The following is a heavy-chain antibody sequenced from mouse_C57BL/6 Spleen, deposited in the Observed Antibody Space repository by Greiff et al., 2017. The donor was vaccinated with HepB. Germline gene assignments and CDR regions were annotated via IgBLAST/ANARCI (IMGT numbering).Heavy chain of an antibody. D-gene: IGHD2-2*01. V-gene: IGHV5-4*01. CDR2: ISDGGSYT. CDR3: ARDRDYGHDWTGFGY. Sequence: EVQLVESGGGLVKPGGSLKLSCAASGFTFSSYAMSWVRQTPEKRPEWVATISDGGSYTYYADNVKGRFTISRDNAKNNLYLQMSHLKSEDTAMYYCARDRDYGHDWTGFGYWGQGTLVTVSA. J-gene: IGHJ3*01. CDR1: GFTFSSYA.